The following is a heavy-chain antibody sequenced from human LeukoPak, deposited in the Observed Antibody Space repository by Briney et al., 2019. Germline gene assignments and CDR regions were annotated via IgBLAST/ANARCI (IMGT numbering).Heavy chain of an antibody. J-gene: IGHJ4*02. Sequence: SVKASCKASGGTFSSYAISWVRQAPGQGLEWMGGIIPIFGTANYAQKFQGRVTITTDESTSTAYMELSSLRSEDTAVYYCASKGGDHYFDYWGQGTLVTVSS. CDR1: GGTFSSYA. CDR2: IIPIFGTA. CDR3: ASKGGDHYFDY. D-gene: IGHD3-16*01. V-gene: IGHV1-69*05.